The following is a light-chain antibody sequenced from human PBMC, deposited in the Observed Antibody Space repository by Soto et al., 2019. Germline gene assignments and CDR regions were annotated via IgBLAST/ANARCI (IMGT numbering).Light chain of an antibody. CDR2: GAS. Sequence: EIVLTQSPGTLSLSPGERATLSCRASQSVSSSYLAWYQQKPGQAPRLLIYGASSRATCIPDRFSGSGSGTDFTLTISRLEPEDCAVYYCQQYGSSPDTFGQGTKLEIK. CDR3: QQYGSSPDT. CDR1: QSVSSSY. V-gene: IGKV3-20*01. J-gene: IGKJ2*01.